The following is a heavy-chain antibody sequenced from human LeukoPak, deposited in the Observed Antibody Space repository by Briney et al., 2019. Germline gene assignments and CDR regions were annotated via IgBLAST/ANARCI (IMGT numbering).Heavy chain of an antibody. CDR1: GFTIGPYA. Sequence: GALGLSCAASGFTIGPYAMYWVRQGPGRGLEWVSVIKADGSGTFYADSVRGRFTTSRDNSKNFLYLQMNSLTSEDTALYYCATWAFYHNLDVWGQGTTVIVSS. D-gene: IGHD2/OR15-2a*01. CDR3: ATWAFYHNLDV. CDR2: IKADGSGT. J-gene: IGHJ6*02. V-gene: IGHV3-43*02.